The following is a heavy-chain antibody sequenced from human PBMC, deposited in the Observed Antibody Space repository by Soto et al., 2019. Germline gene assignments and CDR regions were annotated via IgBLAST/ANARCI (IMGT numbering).Heavy chain of an antibody. J-gene: IGHJ4*02. CDR2: ISIGSSTI. V-gene: IGHV3-48*02. D-gene: IGHD3-22*01. CDR1: GFTFSSNG. CDR3: ARDWRVYDSDIRTHIPHLDS. Sequence: EVQLVESGGGLVQPGGSLRLSCEASGFTFSSNGMNWVRQAPGKGLEWVSFISIGSSTINYADSVMGRLAISIDKAKNALDLQINSLRDEDTALYYCARDWRVYDSDIRTHIPHLDSWCQGTLVTVSS.